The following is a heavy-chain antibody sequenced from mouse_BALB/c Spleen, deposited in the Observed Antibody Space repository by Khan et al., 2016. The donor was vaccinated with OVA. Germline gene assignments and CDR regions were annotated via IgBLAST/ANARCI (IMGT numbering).Heavy chain of an antibody. D-gene: IGHD1-1*01. Sequence: EVQLQESGPGLVKPSQSLSLTCTVTGYSITSNYAWNWIRQFPGNKLEWMGYISYSGTTSYNPSLKSRVSITRDTSKNQFFLQLNSVTTEDTATYYCARGNYYGYAMDYLGQGTSVTVSS. CDR2: ISYSGTT. CDR1: GYSITSNYA. V-gene: IGHV3-2*02. CDR3: ARGNYYGYAMDY. J-gene: IGHJ4*01.